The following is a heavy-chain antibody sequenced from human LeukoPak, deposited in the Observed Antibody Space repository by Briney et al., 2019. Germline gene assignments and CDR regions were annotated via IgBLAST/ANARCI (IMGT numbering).Heavy chain of an antibody. V-gene: IGHV3-66*01. CDR2: IYSGGST. Sequence: PGGSLRLSCAASGFTFSRYAMSWVRQAPGKGLEWVSVIYSGGSTYYADSVKGRFTISRDNSKNTLYLQMNSLRVEDTAVYYCAWSSHPYYFDYWGQGTLVTVSS. CDR3: AWSSHPYYFDY. CDR1: GFTFSRYA. J-gene: IGHJ4*02.